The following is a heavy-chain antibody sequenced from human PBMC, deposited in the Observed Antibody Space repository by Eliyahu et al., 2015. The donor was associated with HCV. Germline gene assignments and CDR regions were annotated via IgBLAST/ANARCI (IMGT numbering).Heavy chain of an antibody. CDR1: GXTFSRYG. CDR3: AKDLYDTGSYTPIDY. D-gene: IGHD3-10*01. CDR2: ISSDGSIE. V-gene: IGHV3-30*18. J-gene: IGHJ4*02. Sequence: QVQLVESGGGVVQPGRSLXLSCAASGXTFSRYGIHWVRXAPGKGLEWVAVISSDGSIEHYADSMKGRLTISRDNSKNTLYLQMNSLRADDTALYYCAKDLYDTGSYTPIDYWGQGTLVTVSS.